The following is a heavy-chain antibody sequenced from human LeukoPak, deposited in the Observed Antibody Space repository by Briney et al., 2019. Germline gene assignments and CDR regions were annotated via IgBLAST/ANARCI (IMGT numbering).Heavy chain of an antibody. J-gene: IGHJ4*02. CDR2: ICHSGST. Sequence: PSETLSLTCAVSGYSISSGYYWGWIRQPPGKGLEWIGSICHSGSTSYKPSLKSRVTISVDTSKNQFSLKLSSVTAADTAVYYCARNSSGIHFDYWGQGTLVTVSS. CDR3: ARNSSGIHFDY. CDR1: GYSISSGYY. V-gene: IGHV4-38-2*01. D-gene: IGHD3-22*01.